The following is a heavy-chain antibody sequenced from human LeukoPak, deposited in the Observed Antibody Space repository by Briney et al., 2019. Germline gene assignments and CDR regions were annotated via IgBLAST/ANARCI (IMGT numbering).Heavy chain of an antibody. V-gene: IGHV4-39*01. CDR1: GGSISSRSYY. D-gene: IGHD2-21*02. J-gene: IGHJ4*02. CDR2: MYYSGST. CDR3: ARGDSYVQIDY. Sequence: SETLSHTCTVSGGSISSRSYYWGWIRQPPGKGLEWIGSMYYSGSTNYSPSLKSRVTISVDTSKNQFSLKLSSVTAADTAVYYCARGDSYVQIDYWGQGTLVTVSS.